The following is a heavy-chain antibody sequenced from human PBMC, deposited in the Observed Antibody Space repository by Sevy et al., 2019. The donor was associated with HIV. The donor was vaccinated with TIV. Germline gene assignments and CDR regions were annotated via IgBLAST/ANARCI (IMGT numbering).Heavy chain of an antibody. Sequence: GGSLRLSCAASGFTFNSYWMSWVRQAPGKGLEWVANTKYDGSDKNYVGSVRGRFTISRDNDKKSLYLQMNSLRAEDTGVYYCAREGYGFDIWGQGTMVTVSS. V-gene: IGHV3-7*01. CDR1: GFTFNSYW. CDR2: TKYDGSDK. D-gene: IGHD2-15*01. J-gene: IGHJ3*02. CDR3: AREGYGFDI.